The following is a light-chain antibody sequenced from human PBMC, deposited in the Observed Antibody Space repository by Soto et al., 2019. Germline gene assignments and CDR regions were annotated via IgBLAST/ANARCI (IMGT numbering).Light chain of an antibody. CDR3: QKYDNAPLT. Sequence: DIQMTQAPSSLSASVGDRVTITCRARQDISTYLAWYQQKPGKVPKLLISAAYTLQSGVPPRFSGSGSGTDFTLTISSLQPEDCATYYCQKYDNAPLTFGGGTKVEIK. CDR2: AAY. CDR1: QDISTY. J-gene: IGKJ4*01. V-gene: IGKV1-27*01.